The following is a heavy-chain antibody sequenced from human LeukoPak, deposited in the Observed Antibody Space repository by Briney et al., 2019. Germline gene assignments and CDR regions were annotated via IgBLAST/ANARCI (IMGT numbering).Heavy chain of an antibody. Sequence: SETLSLTCAVYGGSFSGYYWSWIRQPPGKGLEWIGEINHSGSTNYNPSLKSRVTISVDTSKNQFSLKLSSVTAADTAVYYCARALWGTHYYYMDVWGKGTTVTISS. CDR3: ARALWGTHYYYMDV. J-gene: IGHJ6*03. D-gene: IGHD3-10*01. CDR1: GGSFSGYY. CDR2: INHSGST. V-gene: IGHV4-34*01.